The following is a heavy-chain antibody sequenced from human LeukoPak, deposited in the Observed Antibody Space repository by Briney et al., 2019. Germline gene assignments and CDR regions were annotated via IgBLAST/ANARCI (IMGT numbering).Heavy chain of an antibody. Sequence: GGSLRLSCAASGFTFSSYAMSWVRQAPGKGLEWVSGISGSGTNTDYADSVKGRFTISRDSSKNTLYLQMNSLRAEDTAVYYCAKDLRSSGPAGAFDIWGQGTMVTVSS. CDR3: AKDLRSSGPAGAFDI. V-gene: IGHV3-23*01. CDR2: ISGSGTNT. J-gene: IGHJ3*02. CDR1: GFTFSSYA. D-gene: IGHD6-19*01.